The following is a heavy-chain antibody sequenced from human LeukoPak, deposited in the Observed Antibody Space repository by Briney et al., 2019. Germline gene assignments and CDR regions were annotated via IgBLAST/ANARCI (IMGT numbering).Heavy chain of an antibody. Sequence: GGSLRLSCAASGFTFSSYAMSWVRQAPGKGLEWVSATSGSGGSTYYADSVKGRFTISRDNSKNTLYLQMNSLRAEDTAVYYCAKGVRYYDSSGYDYWGQGTLVTVSS. CDR3: AKGVRYYDSSGYDY. J-gene: IGHJ4*02. D-gene: IGHD3-22*01. CDR2: TSGSGGST. CDR1: GFTFSSYA. V-gene: IGHV3-23*01.